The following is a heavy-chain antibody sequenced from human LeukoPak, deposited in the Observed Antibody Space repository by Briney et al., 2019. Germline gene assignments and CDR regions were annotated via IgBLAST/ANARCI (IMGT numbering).Heavy chain of an antibody. J-gene: IGHJ4*02. CDR2: IYYSGST. Sequence: LRLSCAASGFTFSRYWMHWIRQHPGKGLEWIGYIYYSGSTYYNPSLKSRVTISVDTSKNQFSLKLSSVTAADTAVYYCARDWGIGYDYWGQGTLVTVSS. V-gene: IGHV4-31*02. CDR1: GFTFSRYW. CDR3: ARDWGIGYDY. D-gene: IGHD3-16*01.